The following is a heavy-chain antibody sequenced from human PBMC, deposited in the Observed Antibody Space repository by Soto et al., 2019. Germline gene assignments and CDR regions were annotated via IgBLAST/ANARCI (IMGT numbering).Heavy chain of an antibody. CDR3: GRDAPLLGNWLDVAGP. J-gene: IGHJ4*02. Sequence: GASVKVPCKASGYSLTSYGISRVRQAPGPGLEWMGWISAYNGNTNYAQKLQGRVTMTTDTSTSTAYMELRSLRSDDTAVYYCGRDAPLLGNWLDVAGPWGQETLVTVTS. CDR2: ISAYNGNT. CDR1: GYSLTSYG. V-gene: IGHV1-18*01. D-gene: IGHD3-9*01.